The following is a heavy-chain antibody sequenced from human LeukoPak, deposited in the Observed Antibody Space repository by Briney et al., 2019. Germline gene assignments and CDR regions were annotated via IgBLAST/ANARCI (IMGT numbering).Heavy chain of an antibody. CDR2: IYPGDSDT. CDR1: GYSFTSYW. D-gene: IGHD2-21*02. V-gene: IGHV5-51*01. Sequence: GESLKISCKGSGYSFTSYWIGWVRQMPGKGLEWMGIIYPGDSDTRYSPSFQGQVTISADKSISTAYLQWSSLKASDTAMYYCARTGMSYCGGDCYSGDWFDPWGQGTLVTVSS. CDR3: ARTGMSYCGGDCYSGDWFDP. J-gene: IGHJ5*02.